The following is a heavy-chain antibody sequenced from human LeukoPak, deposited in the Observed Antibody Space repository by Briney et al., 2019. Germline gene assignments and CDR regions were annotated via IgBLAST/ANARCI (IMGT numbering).Heavy chain of an antibody. J-gene: IGHJ3*02. D-gene: IGHD2-15*01. CDR2: ISSSSSYI. CDR3: ARVACSGGSCYADAFDI. V-gene: IGHV3-21*01. CDR1: GFTFSSYS. Sequence: GGSLRLSCAASGFTFSSYSMNWVRQAPGKGLEWVSSISSSSSYIYYADSVKGRFTISRDNAKNSLYLQMNSLRAEDTAVYYCARVACSGGSCYADAFDIWGQGTMVTVSS.